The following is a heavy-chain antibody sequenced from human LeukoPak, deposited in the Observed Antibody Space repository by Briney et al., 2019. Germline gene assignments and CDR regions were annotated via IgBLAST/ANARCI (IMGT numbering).Heavy chain of an antibody. CDR3: ARDELTYGDLDY. J-gene: IGHJ4*02. V-gene: IGHV1-2*06. CDR2: INPNSGGT. CDR1: GYTFTGYY. Sequence: RASVKVSCKASGYTFTGYYMHWVRQAPGQGLEWMGRINPNSGGTNYAQKFQGRVTMTRDTSISTAYMELSRPRSDDTAVYYCARDELTYGDLDYWGQGTLVTVSS. D-gene: IGHD4-17*01.